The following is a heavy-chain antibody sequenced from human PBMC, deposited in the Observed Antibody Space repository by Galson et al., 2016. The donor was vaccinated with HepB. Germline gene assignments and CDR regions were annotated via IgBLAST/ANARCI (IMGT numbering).Heavy chain of an antibody. D-gene: IGHD3-16*01. CDR2: FFSDGGA. CDR3: VKHVGGSTRAAFDI. Sequence: SLRLSCAASGLTVSTNYMSWVRQAPGKGLEWVSVFFSDGGAYYADSVKGRFTISRDNSKNTLYLQMDSLSAEDTAVYRCVKHVGGSTRAAFDIWGQGTMVTVSS. V-gene: IGHV3-66*04. CDR1: GLTVSTNY. J-gene: IGHJ3*02.